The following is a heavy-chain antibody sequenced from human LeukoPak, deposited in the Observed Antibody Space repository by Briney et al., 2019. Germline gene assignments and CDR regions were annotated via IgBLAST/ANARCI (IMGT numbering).Heavy chain of an antibody. CDR3: ARVAAMAEGHYYYYMDV. Sequence: SETLSLTCTVSGYSISSGYYWGWIRQPPGKGLEWIGSIYHSGSTYYNPSLKSRVTISVDTSKNQFSLKLSSVTAADTAVYYCARVAAMAEGHYYYYMDVWGKGTTVTVSS. V-gene: IGHV4-38-2*02. CDR1: GYSISSGYY. CDR2: IYHSGST. J-gene: IGHJ6*03. D-gene: IGHD5-18*01.